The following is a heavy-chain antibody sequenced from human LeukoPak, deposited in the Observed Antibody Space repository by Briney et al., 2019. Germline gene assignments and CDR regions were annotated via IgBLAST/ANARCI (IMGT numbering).Heavy chain of an antibody. Sequence: SETLSLTCTVSGGSFSRSTYYWGWIRQPPGKGLEWIGSIYYSGSTYYNPSPKSRVTISVDTSKNQFFLKLSSVTAADTAVYYCASHTYYYDSSGYVYYYYYGMDVWGQGTTVTVSS. CDR2: IYYSGST. J-gene: IGHJ6*02. CDR1: GGSFSRSTYY. D-gene: IGHD3-22*01. CDR3: ASHTYYYDSSGYVYYYYYGMDV. V-gene: IGHV4-39*01.